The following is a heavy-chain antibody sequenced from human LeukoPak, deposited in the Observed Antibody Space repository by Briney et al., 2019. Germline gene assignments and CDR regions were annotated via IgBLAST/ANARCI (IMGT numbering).Heavy chain of an antibody. J-gene: IGHJ4*02. Sequence: GGSLRLSCAASGFTFSSYWMDWVRQAPGKGLVWVSCIKTDGSSTSYADSVKGRFTISRDNAKNTLYMQMNSLRAEDTAVYYCARERSSGWTDYWGQGTLVTVSS. CDR1: GFTFSSYW. CDR2: IKTDGSST. D-gene: IGHD6-19*01. V-gene: IGHV3-74*01. CDR3: ARERSSGWTDY.